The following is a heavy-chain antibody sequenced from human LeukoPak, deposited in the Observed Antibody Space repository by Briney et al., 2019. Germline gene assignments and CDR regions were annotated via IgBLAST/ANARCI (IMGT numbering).Heavy chain of an antibody. V-gene: IGHV1-69*05. Sequence: GASVKVSCKASGGTFSSYAISWVRQAPGQGLEWMGGIIPIFGTANYARKFQGRVTITTDESTSTAYMELSSLRSEDTAVYYCARDGLGVAARLYAFDIWGQGTMVTVSS. J-gene: IGHJ3*02. CDR3: ARDGLGVAARLYAFDI. D-gene: IGHD6-6*01. CDR2: IIPIFGTA. CDR1: GGTFSSYA.